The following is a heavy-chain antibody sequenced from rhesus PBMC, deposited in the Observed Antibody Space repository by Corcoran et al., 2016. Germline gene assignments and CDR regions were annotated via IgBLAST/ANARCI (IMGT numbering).Heavy chain of an antibody. J-gene: IGHJ4*01. D-gene: IGHD2-21*01. CDR2: IYGIGRST. Sequence: QLQLQESGPGLVKPSETLSVTCAVSGGSISSSYWSWIRQAPGKGLEWIGYIYGIGRSTNYNPSLKSRVTLSVDTSKNQLSLKLSSVTAADTAVYYCARGGGYCTGSGCYPFDYWGQGVLVTVSS. CDR1: GGSISSSY. CDR3: ARGGGYCTGSGCYPFDY. V-gene: IGHV4-169*01.